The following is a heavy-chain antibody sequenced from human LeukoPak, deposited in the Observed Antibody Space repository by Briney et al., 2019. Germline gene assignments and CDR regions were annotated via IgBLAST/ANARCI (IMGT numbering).Heavy chain of an antibody. CDR1: GFTSSSYS. V-gene: IGHV3-21*01. CDR3: ARVVGLRRGMDV. CDR2: ISSSSSYI. Sequence: PGGSLRLSCAASGFTSSSYSMNWVRQAPGKGLEWVSSISSSSSYIYYADSVKGRFTISRDNAKNSLYLQMNSLRAEDTAVYYCARVVGLRRGMDVWGQGTTVTVSS. J-gene: IGHJ6*02. D-gene: IGHD5-12*01.